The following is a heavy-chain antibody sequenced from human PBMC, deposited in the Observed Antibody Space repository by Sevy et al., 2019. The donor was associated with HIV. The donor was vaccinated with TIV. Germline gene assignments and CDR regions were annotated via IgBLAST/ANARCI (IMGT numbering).Heavy chain of an antibody. CDR1: GFSVSSDNY. D-gene: IGHD3-10*01. J-gene: IGHJ2*01. CDR2: SYHSGTT. Sequence: SETLSLTCTVSGFSVSSDNYWGWLRQSPGKGLQWIGSSYHSGTTYYNPSLNSRVTISVDTSRNRFSLRLNSVTAADTALYFCAREGRVFYGSGTYYNDWYFDLWGRGTLVTVSS. CDR3: AREGRVFYGSGTYYNDWYFDL. V-gene: IGHV4-38-2*02.